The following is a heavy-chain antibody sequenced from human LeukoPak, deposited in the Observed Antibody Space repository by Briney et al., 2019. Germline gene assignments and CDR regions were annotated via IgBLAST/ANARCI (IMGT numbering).Heavy chain of an antibody. D-gene: IGHD6-13*01. CDR2: IYYSGST. J-gene: IGHJ5*02. Sequence: SETLSLTCTVSGGSISRSSYYWGWIRQPPGKGLEWIGSIYYSGSTYYNPSLKSRVTISVDTSKNQFSLKLSSVTAADTAVYYCARSAKSGRTRSWFTGFDPWGQGTLVTVSS. CDR3: ARSAKSGRTRSWFTGFDP. V-gene: IGHV4-39*01. CDR1: GGSISRSSYY.